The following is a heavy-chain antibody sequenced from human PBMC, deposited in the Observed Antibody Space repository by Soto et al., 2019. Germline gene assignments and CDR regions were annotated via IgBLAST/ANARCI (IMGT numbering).Heavy chain of an antibody. J-gene: IGHJ4*02. CDR1: GDIFSGYS. Sequence: SVNVSCKTSGDIFSGYSISWVRQAPGQGLEWMGGIIPIFGTTNYAQRFRGRVTITADKSTSTVYMELYSLKSEDTAVYYCARDLGSGYDPGDYWGQGTLVTVSS. V-gene: IGHV1-69*06. CDR3: ARDLGSGYDPGDY. D-gene: IGHD5-12*01. CDR2: IIPIFGTT.